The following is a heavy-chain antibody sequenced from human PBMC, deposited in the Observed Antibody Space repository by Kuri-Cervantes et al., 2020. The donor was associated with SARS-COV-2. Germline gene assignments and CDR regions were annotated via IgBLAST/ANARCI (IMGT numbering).Heavy chain of an antibody. J-gene: IGHJ5*02. D-gene: IGHD3-3*01. V-gene: IGHV4-30-4*01. CDR2: IYYSGST. CDR1: GGFISSGDYY. CDR3: AKRDYDFWSGYAWFDP. Sequence: SCTVSGGFISSGDYYWSWIRQPPGKGLEWIGYIYYSGSTYYNPSLKSRVTISVGTSKNQFSLKLSSVTAADTAVYYCAKRDYDFWSGYAWFDPWGQGTLVTVSS.